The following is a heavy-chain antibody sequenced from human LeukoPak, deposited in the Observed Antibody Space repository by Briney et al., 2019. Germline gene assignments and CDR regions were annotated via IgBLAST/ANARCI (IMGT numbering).Heavy chain of an antibody. D-gene: IGHD2-15*01. Sequence: SETLSLTCTVSGGSISGYYWSWIRQPPGKGLEWIAYISYSGSTNYNPSLKSRVTISVDTPKNQFSLKLNSVTAADTALYYCARHYCSGGTCYSFDYWGQGTLVTVSS. J-gene: IGHJ4*02. CDR3: ARHYCSGGTCYSFDY. V-gene: IGHV4-59*08. CDR1: GGSISGYY. CDR2: ISYSGST.